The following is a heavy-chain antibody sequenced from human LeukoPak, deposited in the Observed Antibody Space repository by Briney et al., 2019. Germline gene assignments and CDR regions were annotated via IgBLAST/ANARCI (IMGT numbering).Heavy chain of an antibody. Sequence: PSETLSLTCAVYGGSFSGYYWSWIRQPPGKGLEWIGEINHSGSTNYNPSLKSRVTISVDTSKNQFSLKLSSVTAADTAVYYCARGRSESDVDIVVVTAIQFAFDIWGQGTMVTVSS. V-gene: IGHV4-34*01. J-gene: IGHJ3*02. D-gene: IGHD2-21*02. CDR3: ARGRSESDVDIVVVTAIQFAFDI. CDR2: INHSGST. CDR1: GGSFSGYY.